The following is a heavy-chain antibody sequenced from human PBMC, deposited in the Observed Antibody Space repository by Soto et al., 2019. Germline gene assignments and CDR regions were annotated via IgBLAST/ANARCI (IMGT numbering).Heavy chain of an antibody. CDR1: EDTFRNYA. Sequence: QVELVQSGAEVKKPGSSVKVSCQASEDTFRNYAISWVRQAPGQGLEWMGGIIPIFGTANYAQKFQVRVTSTEYTSANTVYLELSSLRSEDTAVYYCASTKYDSSAYYYWYLGLWGRGTLVTVSS. CDR3: ASTKYDSSAYYYWYLGL. D-gene: IGHD3-22*01. J-gene: IGHJ2*01. CDR2: IIPIFGTA. V-gene: IGHV1-69*06.